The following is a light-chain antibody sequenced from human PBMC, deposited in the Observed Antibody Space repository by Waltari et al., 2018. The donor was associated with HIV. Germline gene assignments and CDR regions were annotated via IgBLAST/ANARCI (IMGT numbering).Light chain of an antibody. CDR1: SSDVGGYNF. CDR2: EAT. V-gene: IGLV2-8*01. Sequence: QSALTPPPSPSGSPGQSVTISCTGTSSDVGGYNFVSWYQQHPGTAPKLLIFEATKRPSGVPERFSGSKSGNTASLTVSGLQAEDEADYYCSSYAGSSTLMFGGGTKLTVL. CDR3: SSYAGSSTLM. J-gene: IGLJ3*02.